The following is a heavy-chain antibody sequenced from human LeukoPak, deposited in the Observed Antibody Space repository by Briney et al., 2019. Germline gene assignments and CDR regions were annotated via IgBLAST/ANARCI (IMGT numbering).Heavy chain of an antibody. CDR2: IKQDGSEK. J-gene: IGHJ4*02. Sequence: GGSLRLSCAASGFTFSSYWMSWVRQAPGKGLEWVANIKQDGSEKYYVDSVKGRFTISRDNAKNSLYLQMNSLRAEDTAVYYCARVSCTNGVCYRIDYWGQGTLVTVSS. V-gene: IGHV3-7*01. CDR1: GFTFSSYW. CDR3: ARVSCTNGVCYRIDY. D-gene: IGHD2-8*01.